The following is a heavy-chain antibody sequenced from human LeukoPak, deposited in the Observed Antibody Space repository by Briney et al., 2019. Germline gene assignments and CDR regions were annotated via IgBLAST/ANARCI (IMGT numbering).Heavy chain of an antibody. CDR3: AKDRNRSPGSYYSDY. V-gene: IGHV3-30*02. D-gene: IGHD3-10*01. J-gene: IGHJ4*02. CDR2: IRYDGSNK. Sequence: GGSLRLSCAASGFTVSNKYMTWVRQAPGKGLEWVAFIRYDGSNKYYADSVKGRFTISRDNSKNTLYLQMNSLRAEDTAVYYCAKDRNRSPGSYYSDYWGQGTLVTVSS. CDR1: GFTVSNKY.